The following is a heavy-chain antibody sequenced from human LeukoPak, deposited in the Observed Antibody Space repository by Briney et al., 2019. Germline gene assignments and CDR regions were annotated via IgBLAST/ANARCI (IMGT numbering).Heavy chain of an antibody. CDR1: GFTFSIYA. D-gene: IGHD2-15*01. Sequence: GGSLRLSCAASGFTFSIYAMSWVRQAPGKGLEWVAAISGSGGNTYYADSVKGRFTISRDNAKSSLFLQMDSLRAEDTAVYYCARFGMDAAIDYWGQGTLVTVSS. CDR2: ISGSGGNT. CDR3: ARFGMDAAIDY. J-gene: IGHJ4*02. V-gene: IGHV3-23*01.